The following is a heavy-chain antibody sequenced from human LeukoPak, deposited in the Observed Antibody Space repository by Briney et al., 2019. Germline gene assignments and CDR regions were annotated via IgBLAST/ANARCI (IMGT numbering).Heavy chain of an antibody. V-gene: IGHV1-2*02. CDR1: VYTFTGYY. CDR3: ARDVAATHRRVDYYYMDV. D-gene: IGHD2-15*01. Sequence: GASVRVSCKASVYTFTGYYMHGVGRAPGQGREGMGWINPNSGGTNYAQTFQGRVTITRDRTIRTAYMGVSRPRSDGTPGYYCARDVAATHRRVDYYYMDVWGKGTTVTISS. CDR2: INPNSGGT. J-gene: IGHJ6*03.